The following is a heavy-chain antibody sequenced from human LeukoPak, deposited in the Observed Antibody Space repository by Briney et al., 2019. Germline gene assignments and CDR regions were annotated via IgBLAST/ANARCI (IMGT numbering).Heavy chain of an antibody. CDR2: ILYDGTNK. J-gene: IGHJ4*02. D-gene: IGHD5-18*01. Sequence: GGSLRLSCAASGFTFSSFGMHWVRQAPGQGLEWVAFILYDGTNKYYADSVKGRLTISRDNSKNTLYLQMNSLRAEDTAVYYCARGSGYTYGFTGRERTKSRLDYWGQGTLVTVSS. V-gene: IGHV3-30*02. CDR3: ARGSGYTYGFTGRERTKSRLDY. CDR1: GFTFSSFG.